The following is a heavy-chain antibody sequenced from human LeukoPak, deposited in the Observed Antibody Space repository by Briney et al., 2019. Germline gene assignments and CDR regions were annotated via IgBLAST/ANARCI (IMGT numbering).Heavy chain of an antibody. CDR3: ARVSYGSGSPVRYYYYGMDV. CDR2: IYHSGST. J-gene: IGHJ6*02. V-gene: IGHV4-4*02. D-gene: IGHD3-10*01. Sequence: PSGTLSLTCAVSGGSISSSNWWSWVRQPPGKGLEWIGEIYHSGSTKYTPSLKSRVTISVDKSKNQFSLKLSSVTAADTAVYYCARVSYGSGSPVRYYYYGMDVWGQGTTVTVSS. CDR1: GGSISSSNW.